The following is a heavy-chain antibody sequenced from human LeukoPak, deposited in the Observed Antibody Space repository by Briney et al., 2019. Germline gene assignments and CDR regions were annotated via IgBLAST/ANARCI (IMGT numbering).Heavy chain of an antibody. CDR1: GGSISSSSHC. D-gene: IGHD3-10*01. Sequence: SETLSLTCTVSGGSISSSSHCWGWIRQSPGKGLEWIGSIYYRGTTYYNPSLKSRVTISIDTSKDQFSLKLSSVTAADTAVYYCARRYYCTSGNYYNEDFDYWGQGTLVTVSS. CDR2: IYYRGTT. J-gene: IGHJ4*02. V-gene: IGHV4-39*01. CDR3: ARRYYCTSGNYYNEDFDY.